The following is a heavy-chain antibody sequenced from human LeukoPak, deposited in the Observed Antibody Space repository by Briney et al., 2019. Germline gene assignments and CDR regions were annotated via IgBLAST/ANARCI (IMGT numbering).Heavy chain of an antibody. CDR1: GGSFSGYY. Sequence: SETLSHTCAVYGGSFSGYYWSWTRQPPGKGLEWIGEINHSGSTNYNPSLKSRVTISVDTSKNQFSLKLSSVTAADTAVYYCARDCSSTSCYTNPFDYWGQGTLVTVSS. D-gene: IGHD2-2*02. CDR3: ARDCSSTSCYTNPFDY. J-gene: IGHJ4*02. CDR2: INHSGST. V-gene: IGHV4-34*01.